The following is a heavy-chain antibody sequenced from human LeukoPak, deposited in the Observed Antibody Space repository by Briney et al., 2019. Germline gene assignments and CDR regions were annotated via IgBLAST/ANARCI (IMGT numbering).Heavy chain of an antibody. J-gene: IGHJ4*02. Sequence: ASVKVSCKASGYIFTSYAIQWVRQAPGQRLEWMGWINTGNGNTKYSEKFQCRVTIIRDTSAKTAHMELSSLRSEDTAVYYCARDRSSWTSDGFDYWGQGTLVTVSS. D-gene: IGHD6-13*01. CDR2: INTGNGNT. CDR1: GYIFTSYA. V-gene: IGHV1-3*04. CDR3: ARDRSSWTSDGFDY.